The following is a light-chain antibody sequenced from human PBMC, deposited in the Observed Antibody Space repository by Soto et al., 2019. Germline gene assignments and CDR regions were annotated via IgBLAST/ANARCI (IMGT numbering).Light chain of an antibody. CDR1: YSNIGSNF. J-gene: IGLJ2*01. Sequence: QSVLTQSSSVSAAAGQTVTISCSGSYSNIGSNFVSWYQHFPGSAPKLVIYDNTQRPSGIPDRFSGSKSGSSATLGITGLQTGDEADYYCGTWDSSLNVVVFGGGTKLTVL. CDR3: GTWDSSLNVVV. CDR2: DNT. V-gene: IGLV1-51*01.